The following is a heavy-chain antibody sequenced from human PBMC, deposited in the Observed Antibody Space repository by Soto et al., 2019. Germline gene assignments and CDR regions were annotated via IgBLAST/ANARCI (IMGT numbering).Heavy chain of an antibody. CDR2: ISYDGSNK. V-gene: IGHV3-30*18. D-gene: IGHD6-19*01. J-gene: IGHJ1*01. Sequence: GGSLRLSCAASGFTFSSYGMHWVRQAPGKGLEWVAVISYDGSNKYYADSVKGRFTISRDNSKNTLYLQMNSLRAEDTAVYYCAKDGRWLEPQTIVEYFQHWGQGTLVTVSS. CDR3: AKDGRWLEPQTIVEYFQH. CDR1: GFTFSSYG.